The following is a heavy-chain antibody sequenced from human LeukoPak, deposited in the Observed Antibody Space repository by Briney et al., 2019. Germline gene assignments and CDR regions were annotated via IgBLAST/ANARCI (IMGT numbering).Heavy chain of an antibody. D-gene: IGHD3-22*01. CDR3: ARALNPPTYYYDSSGYSDLYFQH. Sequence: ASVKVSCKASGYIFTNYDINWVRVATGQGLEWMGWMNPNSANTGYAQKFQGRATMTRDTSISTAYMELRSLRSDDTAVYYCARALNPPTYYYDSSGYSDLYFQHWGQGTLVTVSS. CDR1: GYIFTNYD. J-gene: IGHJ1*01. CDR2: MNPNSANT. V-gene: IGHV1-8*01.